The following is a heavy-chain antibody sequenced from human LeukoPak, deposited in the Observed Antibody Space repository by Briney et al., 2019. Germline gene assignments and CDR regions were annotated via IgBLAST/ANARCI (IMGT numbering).Heavy chain of an antibody. Sequence: SETLSLTCAVYGGSFSGYYWSWIRQPPGKGLEWIGEINHSGSTNYNPSLKSRVTISVDTSKNQFSLKLSSVTDADTAVYYCARVPPDYYYGMDVWGQGTTVTVSS. CDR2: INHSGST. V-gene: IGHV4-34*01. J-gene: IGHJ6*02. CDR3: ARVPPDYYYGMDV. CDR1: GGSFSGYY.